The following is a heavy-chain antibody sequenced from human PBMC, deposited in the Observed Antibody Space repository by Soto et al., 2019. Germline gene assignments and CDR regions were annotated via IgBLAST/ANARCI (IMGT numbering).Heavy chain of an antibody. V-gene: IGHV1-69*06. CDR3: AGYYTLGYCSGGSCSRSFDY. D-gene: IGHD2-15*01. Sequence: SVKVSCKASGGTFSSYAISWVRQAPGQGLEWMGGIIPIFGTANYAQKFQGRVTITADKSTSTAYMELSSLRSEDTAVYYCAGYYTLGYCSGGSCSRSFDYWGQGTLVTVSS. CDR1: GGTFSSYA. CDR2: IIPIFGTA. J-gene: IGHJ4*02.